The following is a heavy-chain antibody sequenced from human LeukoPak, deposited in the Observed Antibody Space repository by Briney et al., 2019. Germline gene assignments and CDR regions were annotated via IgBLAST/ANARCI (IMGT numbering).Heavy chain of an antibody. J-gene: IGHJ4*02. CDR2: IKQDGSEK. CDR3: ARDLADIVVVPAAMPLDY. V-gene: IGHV3-7*01. CDR1: GFTFSSYW. D-gene: IGHD2-2*01. Sequence: GGSLRLSCAASGFTFSSYWMSWVRQAPGRGLEWVANIKQDGSEKYYVDSVKGRFTISRDNAKNSLYLQMNSLRAEVTAVYYCARDLADIVVVPAAMPLDYWGQGTLVTVSS.